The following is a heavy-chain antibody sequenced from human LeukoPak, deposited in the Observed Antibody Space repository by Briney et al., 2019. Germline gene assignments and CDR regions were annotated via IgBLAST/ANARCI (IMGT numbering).Heavy chain of an antibody. CDR2: IVGSGAST. CDR1: GFTFSSYA. J-gene: IGHJ2*01. D-gene: IGHD4-17*01. V-gene: IGHV3-23*01. CDR3: AKVRVVGDYNWFFDL. Sequence: GGSLRLSCAASGFTFSSYAMSWVRQAPGKGLEWVSAIVGSGASTYYADSVKGRLTISRDNSKNTLHLQMNSLRAEDTAIYHCAKVRVVGDYNWFFDLWGRGTLVTVSS.